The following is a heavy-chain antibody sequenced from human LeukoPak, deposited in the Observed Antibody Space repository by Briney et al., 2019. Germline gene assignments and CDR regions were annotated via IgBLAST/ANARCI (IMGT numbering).Heavy chain of an antibody. CDR1: GFTFSSYS. D-gene: IGHD6-13*01. CDR3: ARDGYSSSPLQDY. Sequence: PGGSLRLSCAASGFTFSSYSMNWVRQAPGKGLEWVSSISSSSSSYIYYADSVKGRFTISRDNAKNSLYLQMNSLRAEDTAVYYCARDGYSSSPLQDYWGQGTLVTVSS. CDR2: ISSSSSSYI. V-gene: IGHV3-21*01. J-gene: IGHJ4*02.